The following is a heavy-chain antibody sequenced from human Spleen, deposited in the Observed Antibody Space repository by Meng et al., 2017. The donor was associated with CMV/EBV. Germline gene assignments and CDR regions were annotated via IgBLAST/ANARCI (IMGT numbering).Heavy chain of an antibody. Sequence: ASVKVSCKSSGYTFTGYHMHWVRQAPGQGLEWMGWINPNSGGTNYAQKFQGRVTMTRDTSISTAYMELSRLTSEDTAVYYYARAVVPDATFDPWGQGTLVTVSS. CDR1: GYTFTGYH. V-gene: IGHV1-2*02. CDR2: INPNSGGT. D-gene: IGHD2-2*01. J-gene: IGHJ5*02. CDR3: ARAVVPDATFDP.